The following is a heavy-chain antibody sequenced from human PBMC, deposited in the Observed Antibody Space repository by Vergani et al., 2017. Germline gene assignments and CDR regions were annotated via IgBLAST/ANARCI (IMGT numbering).Heavy chain of an antibody. CDR1: GYSFTDYW. CDR3: ARLGKLGDIIGNFDY. CDR2: IYPADSDT. J-gene: IGHJ4*02. Sequence: EVQLVQSGAEVKKPGESLKISCKGSGYSFTDYWIGWVRQMPGIGLEWMGIIYPADSDTRYSPSFQGQVTISADKSISTAYLQWSSLKASDTAMYYCARLGKLGDIIGNFDYWGQGTLVTVSS. D-gene: IGHD1-14*01. V-gene: IGHV5-51*01.